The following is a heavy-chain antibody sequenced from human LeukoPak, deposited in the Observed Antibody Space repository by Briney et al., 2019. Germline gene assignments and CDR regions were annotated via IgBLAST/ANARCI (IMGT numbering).Heavy chain of an antibody. J-gene: IGHJ3*02. CDR1: GGSTSSSSYY. CDR2: IYYSGST. Sequence: SETLSLTCTVSGGSTSSSSYYWGWIRQPPGKGLEWIGSIYYSGSTYYNPSLKSRVTISVDTSKNQFSLKLSSVTAADTAVYYCARHTGYSSSWNAFDIWGQGTMVTVSS. V-gene: IGHV4-39*01. D-gene: IGHD6-13*01. CDR3: ARHTGYSSSWNAFDI.